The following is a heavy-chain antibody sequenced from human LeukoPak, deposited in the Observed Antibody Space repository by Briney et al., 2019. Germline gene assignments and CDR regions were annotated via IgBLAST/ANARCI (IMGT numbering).Heavy chain of an antibody. J-gene: IGHJ4*02. CDR1: GFTVSSKY. CDR3: ARSGARWLQLPYYFDY. CDR2: FYSSGTT. Sequence: GGSLRLSCVVSGFTVSSKYMTWVRQAPGKGLEWVSVFYSSGTTNYADSVKGRFIISRDNSKNTLYLQMNSLRAEDTAVYYCARSGARWLQLPYYFDYWGQGTLVTVSS. D-gene: IGHD5-24*01. V-gene: IGHV3-66*03.